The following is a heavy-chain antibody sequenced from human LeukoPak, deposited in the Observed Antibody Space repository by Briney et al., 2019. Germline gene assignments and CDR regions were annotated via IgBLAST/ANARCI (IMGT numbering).Heavy chain of an antibody. CDR3: ARDKSIGWERYPPDY. D-gene: IGHD1-26*01. V-gene: IGHV1-18*01. J-gene: IGHJ4*02. Sequence: ASVKVSCKASGYTFTSYGISWVRQAPGQGLEWMGWISAYNGNTNYAQKLQGRVTMTTDTSTSTAYMELRSLRSDDTAVYYCARDKSIGWERYPPDYWGQGTLVTVSS. CDR1: GYTFTSYG. CDR2: ISAYNGNT.